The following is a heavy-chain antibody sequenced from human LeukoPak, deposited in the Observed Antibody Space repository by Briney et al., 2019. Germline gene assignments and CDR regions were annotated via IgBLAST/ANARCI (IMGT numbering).Heavy chain of an antibody. V-gene: IGHV3-48*01. J-gene: IGHJ4*02. D-gene: IGHD6-13*01. CDR2: ISSSSSTM. CDR1: GFTFSSYS. Sequence: GGSLRLSCAASGFTFSSYSMNWVRQAPGKGLEWVSYISSSSSTMYYADSVKGRFTISRDNAKNSLYLQMNSLRAEDTAVYYCARDGVWSSSWYYFDYWGQGTLVTVSS. CDR3: ARDGVWSSSWYYFDY.